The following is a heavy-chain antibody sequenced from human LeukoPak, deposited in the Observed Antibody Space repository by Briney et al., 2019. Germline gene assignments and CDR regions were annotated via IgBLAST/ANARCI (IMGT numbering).Heavy chain of an antibody. Sequence: GESLKISCKGSGYTSSSYWIGWVRQMPGKGLEGMGIIYPGDSDTRYSPSLQGQVTISVDTPIGTANRQWSSLTASDTAIYYCARQNDFRLDYWGQGTLVTVSS. CDR3: ARQNDFRLDY. CDR1: GYTSSSYW. CDR2: IYPGDSDT. D-gene: IGHD3-3*01. J-gene: IGHJ4*02. V-gene: IGHV5-51*01.